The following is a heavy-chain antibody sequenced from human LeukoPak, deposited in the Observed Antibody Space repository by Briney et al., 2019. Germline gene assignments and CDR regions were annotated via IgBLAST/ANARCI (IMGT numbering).Heavy chain of an antibody. Sequence: GGSLRLSCAASGFTFSSFTRNWVRQAPGKGLEWVSIISSGSSYIHYADSVKGRFTMSRDNAKNSLYLQMNSRRGEDPAVYSWARQKYLRGPDVEYFDYWGQGTLVTVSS. CDR2: ISSGSSYI. CDR1: GFTFSSFT. CDR3: ARQKYLRGPDVEYFDY. J-gene: IGHJ4*02. V-gene: IGHV3-21*01. D-gene: IGHD5/OR15-5a*01.